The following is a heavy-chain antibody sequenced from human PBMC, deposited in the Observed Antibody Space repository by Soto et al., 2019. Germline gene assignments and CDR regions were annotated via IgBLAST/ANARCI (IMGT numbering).Heavy chain of an antibody. D-gene: IGHD3-10*01. J-gene: IGHJ6*04. CDR2: IIPIFGTA. V-gene: IGHV1-69*13. CDR1: GGTFSSYA. Sequence: SVKVSCKASGGTFSSYAISWVRQAPGQGLEWMGGIIPIFGTANYAQKFQGRVTITADESTSTAYMELSSLRSEDTAVYYCAREGMRGSYYYHGMDVWGKGTTVTVAS. CDR3: AREGMRGSYYYHGMDV.